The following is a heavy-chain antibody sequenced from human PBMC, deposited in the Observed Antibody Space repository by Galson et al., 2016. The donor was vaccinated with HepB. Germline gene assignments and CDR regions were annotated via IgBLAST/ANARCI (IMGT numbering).Heavy chain of an antibody. CDR1: GYSIRSGYY. Sequence: SETLSLTCTVSGYSIRSGYYWGWIRQPPGKGLEWIGTIYYSGTTYYNPSLESRITISVDTPNNKISLNVNSVTAADTAVYYCVRDRAYIVTDHWGQGILVTVAS. CDR3: VRDRAYIVTDH. J-gene: IGHJ4*02. D-gene: IGHD2-21*02. CDR2: IYYSGTT. V-gene: IGHV4-38-2*02.